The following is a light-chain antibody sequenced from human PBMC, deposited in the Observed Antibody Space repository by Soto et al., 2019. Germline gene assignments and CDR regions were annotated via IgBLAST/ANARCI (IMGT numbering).Light chain of an antibody. CDR2: DVG. J-gene: IGLJ3*02. V-gene: IGLV2-11*01. Sequence: QSALTQPRSVSGSPGQSVTIPCTGTSSDVGAYIYVSWYQQYPAKAPKVMIYDVGRRPSGVPDRFSGSKSGNTASLTISGLQAEDEAVYFCCSYAGNKTVVFGGGTKLTVL. CDR1: SSDVGAYIY. CDR3: CSYAGNKTVV.